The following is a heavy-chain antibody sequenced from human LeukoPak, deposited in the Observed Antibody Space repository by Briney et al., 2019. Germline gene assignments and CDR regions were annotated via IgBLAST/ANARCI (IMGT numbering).Heavy chain of an antibody. D-gene: IGHD3-3*01. CDR2: ISGSGGST. CDR3: ARESDKHYDFWSGYLALDY. CDR1: GFTFSSYA. J-gene: IGHJ4*02. Sequence: PGGSLRLSCAASGFTFSSYAMSWVRQAPGKGLEWVSAISGSGGSTYYADSVKGRFTISRDNAKNSLYLQMNSLRVEDTAVYYCARESDKHYDFWSGYLALDYWGQGTLVTVSS. V-gene: IGHV3-23*01.